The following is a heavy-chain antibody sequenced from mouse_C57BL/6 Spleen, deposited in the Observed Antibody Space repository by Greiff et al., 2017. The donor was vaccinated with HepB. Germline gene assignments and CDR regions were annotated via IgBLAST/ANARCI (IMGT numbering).Heavy chain of an antibody. J-gene: IGHJ2*01. CDR3: AKRIYYGSSRGDY. D-gene: IGHD1-1*01. CDR2: IYPGDGDT. Sequence: QVQLKQSGPELVKPGASVKISCKASGYAFSSSWMNWVKQRPGKGLEWIGRIYPGDGDTNYNGKFKGKATLTADKSSSTAYMQLSSLTSEDSAVYFCAKRIYYGSSRGDYWGQGTTLTVSS. CDR1: GYAFSSSW. V-gene: IGHV1-82*01.